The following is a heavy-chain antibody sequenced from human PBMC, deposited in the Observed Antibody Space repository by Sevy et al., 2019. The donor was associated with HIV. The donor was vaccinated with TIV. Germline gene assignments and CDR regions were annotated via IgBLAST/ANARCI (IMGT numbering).Heavy chain of an antibody. CDR2: ISSSSSYI. CDR3: ARERDSNGWYYYYYGMDV. CDR1: GFTFSSYS. D-gene: IGHD6-19*01. J-gene: IGHJ6*02. Sequence: GGSLRLSCAASGFTFSSYSMNWVRQAPGKGLEWVSSISSSSSYIYYADSVKGRFTIPIDNAKNSLYLQMNSLRAEDTAVYYGARERDSNGWYYYYYGMDVWAQATTVTISS. V-gene: IGHV3-21*01.